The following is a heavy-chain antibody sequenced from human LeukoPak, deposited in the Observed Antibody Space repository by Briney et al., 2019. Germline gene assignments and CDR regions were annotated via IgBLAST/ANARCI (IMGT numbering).Heavy chain of an antibody. Sequence: SETLSLTCAVYGGSFSGYYWSWIRQPPGKGLEWIGEIKHSGSTNYNPSLKSRVTISVDTSKNQFSLKLSSVTAADTAVYYCARRGYGSGSYYKKPFDYWGQGTLVTVSS. CDR3: ARRGYGSGSYYKKPFDY. J-gene: IGHJ4*02. CDR2: IKHSGST. CDR1: GGSFSGYY. V-gene: IGHV4-34*01. D-gene: IGHD3-10*01.